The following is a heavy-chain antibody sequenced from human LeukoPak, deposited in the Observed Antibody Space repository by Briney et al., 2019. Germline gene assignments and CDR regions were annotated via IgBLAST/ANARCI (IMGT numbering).Heavy chain of an antibody. CDR2: INSDGSTT. Sequence: GGSLRLSCAASGFTFSTYWMHWVRQAPGKGLVWASRINSDGSTTTFADSVKGRFTISRDNAKNTLYLQMNSLRAEDTAVYYCARGVIFDYWGQGTLVTVSS. V-gene: IGHV3-74*01. CDR1: GFTFSTYW. J-gene: IGHJ4*02. D-gene: IGHD3-10*01. CDR3: ARGVIFDY.